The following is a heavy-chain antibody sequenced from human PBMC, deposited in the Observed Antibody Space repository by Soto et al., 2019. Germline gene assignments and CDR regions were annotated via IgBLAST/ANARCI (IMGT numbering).Heavy chain of an antibody. J-gene: IGHJ6*02. D-gene: IGHD5-18*01. CDR2: IIPIFGTA. V-gene: IGHV1-69*13. CDR1: GGTFSSYA. Sequence: GASVKVSCKASGGTFSSYAISWVRRAPGQGLEWMGGIIPIFGTANYAQKFQGRVTITADESTSTAYMELSSLRSEDTAVYYCARARRGYSYGYDYYYGMDAWGQGTTVTVS. CDR3: ARARRGYSYGYDYYYGMDA.